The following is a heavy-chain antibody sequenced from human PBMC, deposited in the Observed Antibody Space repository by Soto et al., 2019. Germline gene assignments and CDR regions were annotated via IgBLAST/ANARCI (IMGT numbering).Heavy chain of an antibody. D-gene: IGHD3-9*01. V-gene: IGHV1-58*02. J-gene: IGHJ6*02. CDR1: GFTFTSSA. CDR2: IVVGSGNT. Sequence: ASVKVSCKASGFTFTSSAMQWVRQARGQRLEWIGWIVVGSGNTNYAQKFRERVTITRDMSTSTAYMELSSLRSEDTAVYYCAAILRYFDWLPYYYYGMDVWGQGTTVTVSS. CDR3: AAILRYFDWLPYYYYGMDV.